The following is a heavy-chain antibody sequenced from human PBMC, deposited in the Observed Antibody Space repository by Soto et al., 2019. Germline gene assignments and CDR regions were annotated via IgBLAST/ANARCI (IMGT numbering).Heavy chain of an antibody. D-gene: IGHD3-16*01. CDR1: GFSLSTSGVG. J-gene: IGHJ4*02. CDR2: IYWDDYK. Sequence: QITLKESGPALVKPTQTLTLTCTFSGFSLSTSGVGVGWIRQPPGEALEWLALIYWDDYKHFSPSLESRLTXXKXXSKNQVVLTMTNMDPVDTATYYCVHKGGGDRILDYWGQGTLVTVSS. CDR3: VHKGGGDRILDY. V-gene: IGHV2-5*02.